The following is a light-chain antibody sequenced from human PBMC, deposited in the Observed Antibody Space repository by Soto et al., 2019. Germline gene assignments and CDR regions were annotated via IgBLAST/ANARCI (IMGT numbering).Light chain of an antibody. J-gene: IGKJ1*01. CDR1: QSINTW. Sequence: DIQMTQSPSTLSASVGDRVTITCRASQSINTWLAWYQQKTGKAPRLLIYTASSLESGVPSRFSGSGSGTEFTLTISSLQPDDFATYYCQQHESYPRTLGQGTKVEIK. V-gene: IGKV1-5*03. CDR2: TAS. CDR3: QQHESYPRT.